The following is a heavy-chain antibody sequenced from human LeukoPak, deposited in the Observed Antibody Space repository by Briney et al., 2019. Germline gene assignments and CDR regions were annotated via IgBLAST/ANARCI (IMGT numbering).Heavy chain of an antibody. J-gene: IGHJ5*02. CDR3: ARGTGSSWFDV. CDR1: GYTFTGHY. D-gene: IGHD1-1*01. V-gene: IGHV1-2*02. Sequence: ASVKVSCTASGYTFTGHYTHWVRQAPGQGLEWMGWINPNIGGTNYAQKFQDRVTMTRDTSISTAYLELSRLTSDDTAVYFCARGTGSSWFDVWGQGTLVTVSS. CDR2: INPNIGGT.